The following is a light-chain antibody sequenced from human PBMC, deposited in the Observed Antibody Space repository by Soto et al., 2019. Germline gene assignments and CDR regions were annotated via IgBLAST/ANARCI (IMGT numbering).Light chain of an antibody. CDR1: SSDVGSYNR. Sequence: SALTQPPSVSGYPGQLVTISCTGTSSDVGSYNRVSWYQQPPGTAPQLMIYEVSNRPSGVPDRFSGSKSGNTASLTISGLQAEDEADYYCTSYTSSSTYVFGTGTKVTVL. CDR2: EVS. V-gene: IGLV2-18*02. CDR3: TSYTSSSTYV. J-gene: IGLJ1*01.